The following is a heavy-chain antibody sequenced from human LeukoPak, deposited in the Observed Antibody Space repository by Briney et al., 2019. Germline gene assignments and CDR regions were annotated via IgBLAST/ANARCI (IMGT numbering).Heavy chain of an antibody. V-gene: IGHV3-7*01. D-gene: IGHD6-6*01. CDR1: GFTFSSYW. CDR3: ARDIGLRKAAPPGWFDP. CDR2: IKQDGSEK. J-gene: IGHJ5*02. Sequence: GGSLRLSCAASGFTFSSYWMTWVRQAPGKGLERVASIKQDGSEKYCVDSVKGRFTISRDNANNSLYLQMNSLRADDTAVYYCARDIGLRKAAPPGWFDPWGQGALVTVSS.